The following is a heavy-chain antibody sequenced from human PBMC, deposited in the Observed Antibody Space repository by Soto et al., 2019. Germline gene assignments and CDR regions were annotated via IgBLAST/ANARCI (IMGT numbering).Heavy chain of an antibody. CDR3: ARDHSGYSSGWYGYYYYGMDV. Sequence: ASVKVSCKASGSTFTGYYMHWVRQAPGQGLEWMGWINANSGGTNYAQKFQGWVTMTRDTSISTAYMELSRLRSDDTAVYYCARDHSGYSSGWYGYYYYGMDVWGQGTTVTVSS. CDR2: INANSGGT. D-gene: IGHD6-19*01. J-gene: IGHJ6*02. CDR1: GSTFTGYY. V-gene: IGHV1-2*04.